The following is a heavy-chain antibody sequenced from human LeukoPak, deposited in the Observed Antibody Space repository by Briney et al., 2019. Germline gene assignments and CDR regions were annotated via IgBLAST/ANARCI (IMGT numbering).Heavy chain of an antibody. J-gene: IGHJ4*02. CDR1: GLTFSSYA. D-gene: IGHD6-19*01. Sequence: PGGSLRLSRAASGLTFSSYAMSWVRQAPGKGLEWVSAISGSGDSTYYADSVKGRFTISRDNSKNTLYLQMNSLRAEDTAVYYCAKDRLGSGCFDYWGQGTLVTVSS. V-gene: IGHV3-23*01. CDR3: AKDRLGSGCFDY. CDR2: ISGSGDST.